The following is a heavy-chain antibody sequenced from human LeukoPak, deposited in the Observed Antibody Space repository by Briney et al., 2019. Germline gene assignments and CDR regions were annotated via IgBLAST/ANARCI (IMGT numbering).Heavy chain of an antibody. D-gene: IGHD2-15*01. CDR2: ISSSGSTI. J-gene: IGHJ4*02. CDR1: GFTFSSYG. Sequence: PGGSLRRSCAASGFTFSSYGMNWVRQAPGKGLERVSYISSSGSTIYYVDSVKGRFTISRDNAKNPLYLQMNSLRAEDTAVYYCARTLVVVTATSSYWGQGTLVTVSS. V-gene: IGHV3-48*03. CDR3: ARTLVVVTATSSY.